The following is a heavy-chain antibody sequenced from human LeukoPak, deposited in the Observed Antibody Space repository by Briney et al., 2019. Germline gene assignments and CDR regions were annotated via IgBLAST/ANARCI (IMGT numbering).Heavy chain of an antibody. J-gene: IGHJ3*02. Sequence: PGGSLRLSCAASGFTVSSNYMSWVRQAPGKGLEWVSVIYSGGSAYYADSVKGRFTISRDNSKNTLYLQMNSLRAEDTAVYYCARDLGRYSGYDREDNAFDIWGQGTMVTVSS. CDR1: GFTVSSNY. CDR2: IYSGGSA. D-gene: IGHD5-12*01. V-gene: IGHV3-53*01. CDR3: ARDLGRYSGYDREDNAFDI.